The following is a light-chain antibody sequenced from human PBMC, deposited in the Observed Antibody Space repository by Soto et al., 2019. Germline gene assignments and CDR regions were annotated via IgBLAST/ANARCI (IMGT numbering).Light chain of an antibody. CDR1: SRDVGGYNY. CDR3: SSFTSSNTVL. J-gene: IGLJ2*01. CDR2: NVS. V-gene: IGLV2-14*01. Sequence: QSALTQPASVSWSPGQSITISCTGTSRDVGGYNYVSGYQQHPGKAPKLIIYNVSNRPSGVSNRFSGSKSGNTASLTISGLQAEDEGHYYCSSFTSSNTVLFGGGTKLTVL.